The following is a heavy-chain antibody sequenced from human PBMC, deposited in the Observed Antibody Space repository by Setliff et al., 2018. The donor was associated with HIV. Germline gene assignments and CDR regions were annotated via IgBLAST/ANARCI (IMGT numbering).Heavy chain of an antibody. Sequence: KASETLSLTCTVSGGSISSYYWSWIRQPPGKGLEWIGYIYTSGDTNYNPSLKSRVTISADMSKNQFSLKLSSVTAADTAVYYCARGYPVSYYYYMDVWGKGTTVTVSS. CDR1: GGSISSYY. CDR2: IYTSGDT. V-gene: IGHV4-4*08. J-gene: IGHJ6*03. D-gene: IGHD3-16*02. CDR3: ARGYPVSYYYYMDV.